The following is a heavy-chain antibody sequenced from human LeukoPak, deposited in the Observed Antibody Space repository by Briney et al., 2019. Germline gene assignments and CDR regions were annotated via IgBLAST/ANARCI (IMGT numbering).Heavy chain of an antibody. J-gene: IGHJ4*02. D-gene: IGHD5-18*01. V-gene: IGHV1-2*02. CDR2: ISPSSGGT. CDR1: GYTFTDYY. CDR3: ARGGAYTYGYY. Sequence: ASVKVSCKASGYTFTDYYIHWVRQAPGQGLEWMGWISPSSGGTNYAQKFQGRVTMTRDTSISTAYMELSSLRSDDTAVYYCARGGAYTYGYYWGQGTLVTVSS.